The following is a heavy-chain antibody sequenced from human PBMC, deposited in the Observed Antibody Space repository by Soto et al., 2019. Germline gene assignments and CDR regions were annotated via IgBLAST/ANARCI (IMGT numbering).Heavy chain of an antibody. J-gene: IGHJ6*03. Sequence: SETLSLTCTVSGGSISSSSYYWGWIRQPPGKGLEWIGYIYYSGSTYYNPSLKSRVTISVDTSKNQFSLKLSSVTAADTAVYYCARVGYSSSGYYYYYMDVWGKGTTVTVSS. CDR2: IYYSGST. V-gene: IGHV4-31*03. D-gene: IGHD6-13*01. CDR3: ARVGYSSSGYYYYYMDV. CDR1: GGSISSSSYY.